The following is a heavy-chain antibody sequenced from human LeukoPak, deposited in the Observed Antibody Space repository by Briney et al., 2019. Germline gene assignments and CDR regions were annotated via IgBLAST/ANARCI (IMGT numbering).Heavy chain of an antibody. Sequence: GGSLRLSCTASGFAFAEHGMSWVRQVPGKGLEWVSGINWSGGSTGYADPLRGRFTISRDDAKNSLYLQMDSLRAEDTALYYCARAPITSPFYFDYWGQGTLVTVSS. CDR2: INWSGGST. V-gene: IGHV3-20*04. J-gene: IGHJ4*02. D-gene: IGHD2-2*01. CDR3: ARAPITSPFYFDY. CDR1: GFAFAEHG.